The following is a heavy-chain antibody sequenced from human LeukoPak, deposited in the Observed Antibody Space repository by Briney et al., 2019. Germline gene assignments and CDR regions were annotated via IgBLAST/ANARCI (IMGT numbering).Heavy chain of an antibody. CDR1: GYTFTGYY. D-gene: IGHD3-10*01. J-gene: IGHJ6*03. CDR3: ARGATMVRGDTYYYYYYMDV. Sequence: GASVKVSCKASGYTFTGYYMHWVRQAPGQGLEWMGWMNPNSGNTGYAQKFQGRVTITRNTSISTAYMELSSLRSEDTAVYYCARGATMVRGDTYYYYYYMDVWGKGTTVTVSS. V-gene: IGHV1-8*03. CDR2: MNPNSGNT.